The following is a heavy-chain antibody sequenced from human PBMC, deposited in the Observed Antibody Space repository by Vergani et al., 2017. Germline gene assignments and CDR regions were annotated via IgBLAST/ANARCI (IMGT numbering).Heavy chain of an antibody. V-gene: IGHV3-30*03. Sequence: QVHLVESGGGVVQPGRSLRLSCVVSGFTSSYYGMHWVRQAPGKGLEWVAVISYDGTQKYYEDSVKGRFTISRDNSKSTLYLQMNSLRTEDTAVYYCATKRCGKPGCQIGYFREWGQGTLVTVSS. J-gene: IGHJ1*01. D-gene: IGHD4-23*01. CDR2: ISYDGTQK. CDR3: ATKRCGKPGCQIGYFRE. CDR1: GFTSSYYG.